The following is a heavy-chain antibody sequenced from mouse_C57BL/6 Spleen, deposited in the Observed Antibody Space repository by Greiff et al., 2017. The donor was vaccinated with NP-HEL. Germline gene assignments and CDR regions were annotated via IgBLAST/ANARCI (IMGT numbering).Heavy chain of an antibody. J-gene: IGHJ3*01. CDR2: IDPENGDT. CDR1: GFNIKDDY. CDR3: TASTMVTTAY. Sequence: VQLQQSGAELVRPGASVKLSCTASGFNIKDDYMHWVKQRPEQGLEWIGWIDPENGDTEYASKFQGKATITADTSSNTAYLQLSSLTSEDTAVYYCTASTMVTTAYWGQGTLVTVSA. V-gene: IGHV14-4*01. D-gene: IGHD2-2*01.